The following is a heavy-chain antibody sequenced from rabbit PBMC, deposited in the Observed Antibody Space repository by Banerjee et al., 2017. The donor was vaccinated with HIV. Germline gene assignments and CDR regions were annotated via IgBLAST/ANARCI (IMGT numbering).Heavy chain of an antibody. V-gene: IGHV1S45*01. CDR1: GFSFSSSYW. Sequence: QEQLEESGGDLVKPEGSLTLTCTASGFSFSSSYWICWVRQAPGKGLEWIGCIYTGSGSAYYASWVISRFTISKTSSTTVTLQMTSLTAADTATYFCARSPRYYAYDSAGYSFYFNLWGPGTLVTVS. D-gene: IGHD6-1*01. J-gene: IGHJ4*01. CDR2: IYTGSGSA. CDR3: ARSPRYYAYDSAGYSFYFNL.